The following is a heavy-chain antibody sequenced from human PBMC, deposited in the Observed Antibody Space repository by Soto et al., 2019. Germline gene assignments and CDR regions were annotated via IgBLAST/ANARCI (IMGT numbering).Heavy chain of an antibody. CDR1: GDSINNSHW. CDR3: AREVNSSPARGPNWFDP. V-gene: IGHV4-4*02. Sequence: QEQLQESGPGLVQHSGTLSLTCAVSGDSINNSHWWSWVRQTPGKGLEWIGETYHSGTTNYNPSLKTRVTISIDKSKNQFSLKMNSVTAADTAVYYCAREVNSSPARGPNWFDPWGQGTLVTVSS. J-gene: IGHJ5*02. CDR2: TYHSGTT. D-gene: IGHD6-13*01.